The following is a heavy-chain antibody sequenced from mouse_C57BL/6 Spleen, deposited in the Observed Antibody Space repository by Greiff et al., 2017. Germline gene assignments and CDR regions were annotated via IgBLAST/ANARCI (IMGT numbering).Heavy chain of an antibody. CDR3: ARQIITTVVARAMDY. V-gene: IGHV1-64*01. CDR2: IHPNSGST. Sequence: QVQLQQPGAELVKPGASVKLSCKASGYTFTSYWMHWVKQRPGQGLEWIGMIHPNSGSTNYNEKFKSKATLTVDKSSSTAYMQLSSLTSEDAAVYYCARQIITTVVARAMDYWGQGTSVTVSS. J-gene: IGHJ4*01. CDR1: GYTFTSYW. D-gene: IGHD1-1*01.